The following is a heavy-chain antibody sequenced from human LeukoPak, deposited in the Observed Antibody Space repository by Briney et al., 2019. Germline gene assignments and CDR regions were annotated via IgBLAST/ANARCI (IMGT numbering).Heavy chain of an antibody. CDR3: ARAGLDCTDGICYNVYYDY. CDR2: ISRTSTYK. Sequence: GGSLRLSCAASGFIFSDYGMNWVRQAPGKGLEWVSSISRTSTYKYFADSVKGRFTISRDNAKNSLYLQMNSLRAEDTAVYYCARAGLDCTDGICYNVYYDYWGQGTLVTVSS. J-gene: IGHJ4*02. CDR1: GFIFSDYG. V-gene: IGHV3-21*01. D-gene: IGHD2-8*01.